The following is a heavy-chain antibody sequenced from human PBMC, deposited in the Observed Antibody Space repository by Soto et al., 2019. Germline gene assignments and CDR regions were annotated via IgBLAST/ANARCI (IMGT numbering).Heavy chain of an antibody. D-gene: IGHD6-19*01. CDR1: GFAFNNHS. CDR3: VRGPRWLQPYYFDS. CDR2: ISTTSTYK. J-gene: IGHJ4*02. Sequence: GGSLRLSCVVSGFAFNNHSMAWVRQAPGKGLEWVASISTTSTYKYHADSMKGRITVSRDNSQNSLFLQMDRLRVDDTAVYYCVRGPRWLQPYYFDSWGQGTRVTVPS. V-gene: IGHV3-21*01.